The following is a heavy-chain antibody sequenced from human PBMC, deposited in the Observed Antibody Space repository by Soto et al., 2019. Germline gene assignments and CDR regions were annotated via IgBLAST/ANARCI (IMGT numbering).Heavy chain of an antibody. D-gene: IGHD2-15*01. CDR3: ARGHRVSAALRPARWFDP. Sequence: SETLSLTCAVYGGSFSGYYWSWIRQPPGKGLEWIGEINHSGSTNYNPSLKSRVTISLDTSKNQFSLNLNSVTAADTAVYYCARGHRVSAALRPARWFDPWGLGTLVTVSS. CDR1: GGSFSGYY. J-gene: IGHJ5*02. CDR2: INHSGST. V-gene: IGHV4-34*01.